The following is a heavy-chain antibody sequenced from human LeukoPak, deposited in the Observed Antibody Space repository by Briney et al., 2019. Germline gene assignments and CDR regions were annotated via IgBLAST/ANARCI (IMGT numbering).Heavy chain of an antibody. CDR1: GGSISSSSYY. Sequence: SETLSLTCTVSGGSISSSSYYWGWIRQPPGKGLEWIGSIYYSGSTYYNPSLKSRVTISVDTSKNQFSLKLSSVTAADTAVYYCARDRGTGSYYDSSGLPPFDPWGQGTLSPSPQ. CDR3: ARDRGTGSYYDSSGLPPFDP. D-gene: IGHD3-22*01. CDR2: IYYSGST. J-gene: IGHJ5*02. V-gene: IGHV4-39*07.